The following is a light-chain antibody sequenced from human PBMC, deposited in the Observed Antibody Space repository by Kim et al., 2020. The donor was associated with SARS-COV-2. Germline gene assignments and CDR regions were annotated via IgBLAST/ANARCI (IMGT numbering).Light chain of an antibody. Sequence: AIQMTQSPSSLSVSVGDRVTITCRASQGIRNDLGWYQQKPGKAPKLLIYAASSLQSGVPSRFSGSGPGTDFTLTISSLQPEDFATYYCLQDYNYPMTFGQGTKVDIK. CDR3: LQDYNYPMT. J-gene: IGKJ1*01. V-gene: IGKV1-6*01. CDR1: QGIRND. CDR2: AAS.